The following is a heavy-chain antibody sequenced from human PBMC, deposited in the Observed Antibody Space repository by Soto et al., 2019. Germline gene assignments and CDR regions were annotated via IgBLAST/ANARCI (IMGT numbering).Heavy chain of an antibody. CDR2: IWYDGSNK. Sequence: GGSLRLSCAASGFTFSTYGIHWVRQAPGKGLEWVAVIWYDGSNKYYADSVKGRFTISRDNSKNTLYLQMNSLRAEDTAVYYCVSVQYYDIFAVYCALRYCEYRGQGTLLTVAS. D-gene: IGHD3-9*01. J-gene: IGHJ4*02. CDR3: VSVQYYDIFAVYCALRYCEY. CDR1: GFTFSTYG. V-gene: IGHV3-33*08.